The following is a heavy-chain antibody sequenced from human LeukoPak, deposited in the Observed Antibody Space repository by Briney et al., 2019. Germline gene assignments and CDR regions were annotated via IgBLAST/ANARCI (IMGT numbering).Heavy chain of an antibody. CDR2: IYYSGST. J-gene: IGHJ3*02. CDR3: ARESVDTALSAFDI. Sequence: SETLSLTCTVSGGSVSSGSYYWSWIRQPPGKGLEWIGYIYYSGSTNYNPSLKSRVTISVDTSKNQFSLKLSSVTAADTAVYYCARESVDTALSAFDIWGQGTMVTVSS. CDR1: GGSVSSGSYY. D-gene: IGHD5-18*01. V-gene: IGHV4-61*01.